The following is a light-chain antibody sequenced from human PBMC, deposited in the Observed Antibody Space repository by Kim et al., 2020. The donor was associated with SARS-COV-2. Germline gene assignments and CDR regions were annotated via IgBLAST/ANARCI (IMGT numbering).Light chain of an antibody. V-gene: IGLV3-1*01. CDR3: QAWDSSTYVV. Sequence: SYELTQPPSVSVSPGQTASITCSGDKLGDGYVCWYQQRPGQSPVLVIYQDYERPSGIPERFSGSNSGNTASLTISGTQAMDEADYYCQAWDSSTYVVFGGGNQLTVL. CDR2: QDY. J-gene: IGLJ2*01. CDR1: KLGDGY.